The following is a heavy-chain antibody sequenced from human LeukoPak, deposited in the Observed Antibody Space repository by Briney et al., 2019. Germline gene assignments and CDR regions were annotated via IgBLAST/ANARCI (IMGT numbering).Heavy chain of an antibody. CDR1: GFTFSSYA. Sequence: GGSLRLSCAASGFTFSSYAMSWVRQAPGKGLEWVSAISGSGGSTYYADSVKGRFTISRDNSKNTLYLQMNSLRAEDTAVYYCARDLGIAAAENWFDPWGQGTLVTVSS. V-gene: IGHV3-23*01. CDR3: ARDLGIAAAENWFDP. CDR2: ISGSGGST. D-gene: IGHD6-13*01. J-gene: IGHJ5*02.